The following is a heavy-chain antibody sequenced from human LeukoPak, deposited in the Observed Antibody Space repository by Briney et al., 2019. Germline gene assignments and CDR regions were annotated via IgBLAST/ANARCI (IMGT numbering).Heavy chain of an antibody. CDR2: ISAYNGNT. CDR3: ARDQSIGIAAAGGGY. J-gene: IGHJ4*02. CDR1: GYTFTSYG. V-gene: IGHV1-18*01. Sequence: GASVKVSCKASGYTFTSYGISWVRQAPGQGLEWMGWISAYNGNTNYAQKLQGRVTMTTDTSTSTAYMELRSLRSDDTAVYYCARDQSIGIAAAGGGYWGQGTLVTVSS. D-gene: IGHD6-13*01.